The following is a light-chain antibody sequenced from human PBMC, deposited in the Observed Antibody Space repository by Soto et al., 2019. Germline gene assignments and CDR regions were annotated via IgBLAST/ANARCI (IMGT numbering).Light chain of an antibody. CDR3: QQTYNTPRT. CDR2: AAS. CDR1: QDIGVF. J-gene: IGKJ2*01. Sequence: DIQMTQSPSSLSASVGDRVTITCRASQDIGVFLNWYQQKPGKAPKCLIYAASNLESRVPSRFSGSGSGTAFHFTISSLQPDDLATYYCQQTYNTPRTFGQGTKVDI. V-gene: IGKV1-39*01.